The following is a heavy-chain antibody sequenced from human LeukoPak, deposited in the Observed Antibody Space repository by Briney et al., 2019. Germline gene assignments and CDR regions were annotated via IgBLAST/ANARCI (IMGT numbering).Heavy chain of an antibody. CDR2: SRNKAKSYTT. Sequence: GGSLRLSCAVSGFTFSDHFLDWVRQAPGRGLEWVGRSRNKAKSYTTEYAASVKGRFTISRDDSKNSLYLQMNSLETEDTAVYYCVRVGSVSGSDYLDYWGQGTLVTVSS. CDR1: GFTFSDHF. J-gene: IGHJ4*02. V-gene: IGHV3-72*01. CDR3: VRVGSVSGSDYLDY. D-gene: IGHD6-19*01.